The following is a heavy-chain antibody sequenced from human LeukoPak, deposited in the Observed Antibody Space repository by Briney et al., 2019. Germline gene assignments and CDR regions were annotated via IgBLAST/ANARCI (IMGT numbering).Heavy chain of an antibody. CDR1: GFTFSDAW. J-gene: IGHJ3*02. Sequence: GGSLTLSCAASGFTFSDAWMSWVRQVPGKGLEWVSVTYTGGNSYYADSVKGRFIISRDISKNTLYLQMNSLRAEDSALYYCARGGRGSAAVVAPRTFDIWGQGTMVTVSS. CDR2: TYTGGNS. D-gene: IGHD3-22*01. CDR3: ARGGRGSAAVVAPRTFDI. V-gene: IGHV3-53*01.